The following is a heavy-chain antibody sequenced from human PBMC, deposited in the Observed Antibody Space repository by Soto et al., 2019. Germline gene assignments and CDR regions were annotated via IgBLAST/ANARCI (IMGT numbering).Heavy chain of an antibody. V-gene: IGHV4-39*01. Sequence: SESLSLTCAGTGVTISSRSIYWVWHRQPPGKGLEWIGSIYYSGCTYNKPSLRSRVSMSIDTAKDQFSLKLKSVTAADTALYFCARQRTSGVTQAYFDVWGPGSLVTVSS. CDR1: GVTISSRSIY. J-gene: IGHJ4*02. CDR3: ARQRTSGVTQAYFDV. CDR2: IYYSGCT. D-gene: IGHD3-10*01.